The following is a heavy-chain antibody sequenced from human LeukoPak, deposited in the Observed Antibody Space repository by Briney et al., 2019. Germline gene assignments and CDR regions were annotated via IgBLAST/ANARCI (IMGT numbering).Heavy chain of an antibody. J-gene: IGHJ4*02. CDR1: GFTFSSYW. D-gene: IGHD3-10*01. CDR3: AREQSYYGSGSYYHPSYYFDY. CDR2: IKQDGSEK. V-gene: IGHV3-7*01. Sequence: PGGSLRLSCAASGFTFSSYWMSWVRQAPGKGLEWVANIKQDGSEKYYVDSVKGRFTISRDNAKNSLYLQMNSLRAEDTAVYYCAREQSYYGSGSYYHPSYYFDYWGQGTLVTVSS.